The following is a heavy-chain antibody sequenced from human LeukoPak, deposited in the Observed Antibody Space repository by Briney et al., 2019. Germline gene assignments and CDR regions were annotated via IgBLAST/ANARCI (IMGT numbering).Heavy chain of an antibody. J-gene: IGHJ4*02. V-gene: IGHV3-66*01. D-gene: IGHD6-6*01. CDR3: ARGWSSSSYFGY. CDR1: GITVSANY. Sequence: GGSLRLSCAASGITVSANYWNWVRQAPGKGLEWVSVISSGGSTSYADSVKGRFTISRDNSKNTLYLQMKSLRAEDTAVYYCARGWSSSSYFGYWGQGTLVTVSS. CDR2: ISSGGST.